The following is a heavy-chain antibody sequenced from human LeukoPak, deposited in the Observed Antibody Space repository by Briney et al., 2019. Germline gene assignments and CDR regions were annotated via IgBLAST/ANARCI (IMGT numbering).Heavy chain of an antibody. CDR3: ARGYDFWSGYWSHSDY. CDR1: GFTVSSNY. D-gene: IGHD3-3*01. CDR2: IYSGGST. J-gene: IGHJ4*02. Sequence: RPGGSLRLSCAASGFTVSSNYMSWVRQAPGKGLEWVSVIYSGGSTYYADSVKGRFTISRDNSKNTLYLQMNSLRAEDTAVYYCARGYDFWSGYWSHSDYWGQGTLVTVSS. V-gene: IGHV3-66*01.